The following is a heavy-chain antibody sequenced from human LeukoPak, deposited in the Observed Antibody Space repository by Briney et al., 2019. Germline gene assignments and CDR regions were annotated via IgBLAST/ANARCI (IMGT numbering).Heavy chain of an antibody. CDR2: IKQDGSEK. D-gene: IGHD6-13*01. CDR1: GFIFSSYW. CDR3: ARISGIAAAGIIY. Sequence: GGSLRLSCAASGFIFSSYWMSWVRQAPGKGLEWVANIKQDGSEKYYVDSVKGRFTISRDNSKNTLYLQMNSLRAEDTAVYYCARISGIAAAGIIYWGQGTLVTVSS. V-gene: IGHV3-7*03. J-gene: IGHJ4*02.